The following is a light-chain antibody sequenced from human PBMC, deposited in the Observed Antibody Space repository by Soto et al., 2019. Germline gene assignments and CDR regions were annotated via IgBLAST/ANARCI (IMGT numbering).Light chain of an antibody. J-gene: IGKJ1*01. Sequence: DMHMTQSPSTLSASVGDRVTITCRASQSISYWLAWYQQKPGKAPRLLIYDASTLASGVPARFSGSGSGTEFTLTISSLQPDDFATYYCQQYIYYFGQGTKVDIK. CDR3: QQYIYY. CDR1: QSISYW. CDR2: DAS. V-gene: IGKV1-5*01.